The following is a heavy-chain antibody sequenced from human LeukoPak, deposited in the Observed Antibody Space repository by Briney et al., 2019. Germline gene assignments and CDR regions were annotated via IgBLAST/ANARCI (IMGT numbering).Heavy chain of an antibody. CDR3: ARENWGLAFFDY. CDR2: IKQDGSEK. CDR1: GFTFGDYA. J-gene: IGHJ4*02. V-gene: IGHV3-7*01. Sequence: GGSLRLSCTASGFTFGDYAMSWFRQAPGKGLEWVANIKQDGSEKYYVDSVKGRFTISRDNAKNSLYLLMNSLRAEDTAVYYCARENWGLAFFDYWGQGTLVTVSS. D-gene: IGHD7-27*01.